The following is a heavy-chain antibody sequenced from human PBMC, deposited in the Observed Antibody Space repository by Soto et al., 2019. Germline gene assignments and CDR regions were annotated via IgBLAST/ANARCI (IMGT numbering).Heavy chain of an antibody. CDR3: ARESTYYYDTGFDY. V-gene: IGHV4-59*01. Sequence: PETLSLTCTVSGGSISSYYWSWIRQPPGKGLEWIGYIYYSGSTNYNPSLKSRVTISVDTSKNQFSLKLSSVTAADTAVYYCARESTYYYDTGFDYWGQGTLVTVSS. J-gene: IGHJ4*02. CDR2: IYYSGST. CDR1: GGSISSYY. D-gene: IGHD3-22*01.